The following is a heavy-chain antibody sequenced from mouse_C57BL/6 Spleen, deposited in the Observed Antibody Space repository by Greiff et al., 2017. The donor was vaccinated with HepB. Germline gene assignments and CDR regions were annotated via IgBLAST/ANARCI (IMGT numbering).Heavy chain of an antibody. CDR3: AREATGVYYFYY. V-gene: IGHV1-55*01. D-gene: IGHD4-1*02. J-gene: IGHJ2*01. CDR1: GYTFTSYW. Sequence: QVQLQQPGAELVKPGASVKMSCKASGYTFTSYWITWVKQRPGQGLEWIGGIYPGSGSTNYNEKFKGKATLTVDTSSSTAYMQLSRLTSEDSAVYSCAREATGVYYFYYRGQDTTLTVSS. CDR2: IYPGSGST.